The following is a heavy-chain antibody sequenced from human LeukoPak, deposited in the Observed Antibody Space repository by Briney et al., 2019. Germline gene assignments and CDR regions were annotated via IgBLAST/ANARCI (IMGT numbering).Heavy chain of an antibody. J-gene: IGHJ4*02. CDR1: EFTFSSYS. CDR2: ISSSGSTI. D-gene: IGHD3-22*01. V-gene: IGHV3-48*01. CDR3: AKDIGITMIVVVTTGGGYFDY. Sequence: GGSLRLSCAASEFTFSSYSMNWVRQAPGKGLEWVSYISSSGSTIYYADSVKGRFTISRDNSKNTLYLQMNSLRAEDTAVYYCAKDIGITMIVVVTTGGGYFDYWGQGTLVTVSS.